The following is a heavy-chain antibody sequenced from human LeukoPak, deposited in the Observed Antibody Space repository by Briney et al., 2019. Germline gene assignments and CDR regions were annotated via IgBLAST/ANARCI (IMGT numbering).Heavy chain of an antibody. Sequence: PGGSLRLSCAASGFTFSSFSMNWVRQAPGKGLEWVSYISSTSSHIYYADSVKGRFTVSRDNAKDSLYLQMYSLRDEDTAVYYCARDLISGEYTFDYWGQRAMVTVSS. CDR1: GFTFSSFS. J-gene: IGHJ4*02. D-gene: IGHD3-10*01. CDR3: ARDLISGEYTFDY. V-gene: IGHV3-21*05. CDR2: ISSTSSHI.